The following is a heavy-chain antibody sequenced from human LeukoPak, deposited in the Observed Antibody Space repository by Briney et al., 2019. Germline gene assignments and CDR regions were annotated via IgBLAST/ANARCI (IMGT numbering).Heavy chain of an antibody. V-gene: IGHV4-59*01. CDR2: IYYSGST. CDR1: GGSISSYY. CDR3: ARGTRDYGDYVEWFDP. Sequence: SETLSLTCTVSGGSISSYYWSWIRQPPGKGLEWIGYIYYSGSTNYNPSLKSRVTISVDTSKNQFSLKLSSVTAEDTAVYYCARGTRDYGDYVEWFDPWGQGTLVTVSS. D-gene: IGHD4-17*01. J-gene: IGHJ5*02.